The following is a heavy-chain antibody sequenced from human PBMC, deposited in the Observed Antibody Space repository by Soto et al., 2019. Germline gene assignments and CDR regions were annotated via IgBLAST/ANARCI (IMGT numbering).Heavy chain of an antibody. J-gene: IGHJ5*02. CDR1: GGSISSGGYS. V-gene: IGHV4-30-2*01. Sequence: PSETLSLTCAVSGGSISSGGYSWSWIRQPPGKGLEWIGYIYHSGSTYYNPSLKSRVTISVDRSKNQFSLKLSSVTAADTAVYYCARERTSMLGENNWFDPWGQGTLVSVSS. D-gene: IGHD2-21*01. CDR2: IYHSGST. CDR3: ARERTSMLGENNWFDP.